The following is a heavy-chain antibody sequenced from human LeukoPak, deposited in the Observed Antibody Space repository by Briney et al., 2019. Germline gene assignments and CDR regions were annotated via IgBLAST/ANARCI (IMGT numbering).Heavy chain of an antibody. CDR3: ANSFIVVVPAAMGY. CDR2: ISYDGINK. D-gene: IGHD2-2*01. J-gene: IGHJ4*02. CDR1: GFTLRSYA. V-gene: IGHV3-30-3*01. Sequence: PGGSLRLSCAASGFTLRSYAMHWVRQAPGKGLEWVAVISYDGINKYYADSVKGRFTISRDNSKNTLYLQMNSLRAEDTAVYYCANSFIVVVPAAMGYWGQGTLVTVSS.